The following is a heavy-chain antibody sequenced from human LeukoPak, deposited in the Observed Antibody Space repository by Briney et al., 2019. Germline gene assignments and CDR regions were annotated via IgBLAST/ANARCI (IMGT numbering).Heavy chain of an antibody. D-gene: IGHD7-27*01. Sequence: GGSLRLSCAASGFTFDDYAMHWVRQAPGKGLEWVSLVSGDGYSTYYADSVKGRFTISRDNSKNSLFLQMNSLRTEDSAFYYCSKATGAAGGLNDYWGQGALVIVSS. CDR3: SKATGAAGGLNDY. CDR2: VSGDGYST. V-gene: IGHV3-43*02. CDR1: GFTFDDYA. J-gene: IGHJ4*02.